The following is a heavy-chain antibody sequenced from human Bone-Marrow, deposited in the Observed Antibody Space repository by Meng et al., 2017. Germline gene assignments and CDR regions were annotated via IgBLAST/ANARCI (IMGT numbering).Heavy chain of an antibody. CDR1: GFTFDDYG. CDR2: INWNGGST. D-gene: IGHD3-10*01. Sequence: GESLKISCAASGFTFDDYGMSWVRQAPGKGLEWVSGINWNGGSTGYADSVKGRFTISRDNAKNSLYLQMNSLRAEDTALYYCARDPLLTMVRGAIAHREFYFDYWGQGTLVTVSS. V-gene: IGHV3-20*04. J-gene: IGHJ4*02. CDR3: ARDPLLTMVRGAIAHREFYFDY.